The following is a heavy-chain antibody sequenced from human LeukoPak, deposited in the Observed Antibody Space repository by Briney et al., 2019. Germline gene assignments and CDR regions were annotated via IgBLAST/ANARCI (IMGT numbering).Heavy chain of an antibody. J-gene: IGHJ4*02. D-gene: IGHD7-27*01. CDR2: ISWNSGSI. Sequence: GGSLRLSCAASGFTFDDYAMHWVRQAPGKGLEWFSGISWNSGSIGYADSVKGRFTISRDNAKSSLYLEMNSLRAEDTAVYYCGRGHWGLDYWGQGTLVTVSS. V-gene: IGHV3-9*01. CDR1: GFTFDDYA. CDR3: GRGHWGLDY.